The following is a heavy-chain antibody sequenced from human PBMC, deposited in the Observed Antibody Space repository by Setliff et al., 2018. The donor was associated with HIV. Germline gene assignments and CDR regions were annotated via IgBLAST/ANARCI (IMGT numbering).Heavy chain of an antibody. V-gene: IGHV2-5*02. CDR1: GFSLSNARVG. CDR2: IYWDDDK. CDR3: AHRLATMIEGDAFDI. D-gene: IGHD5-12*01. J-gene: IGHJ3*02. Sequence: SGPTLVNPTETLTLTCTVSGFSLSNARVGVGWIRQPPGMALEWLALIYWDDDKRYNPSLKSRLTITKDTSKNQVILTMTNMDPLEAGTYYCAHRLATMIEGDAFDIWGQGTMVTVSS.